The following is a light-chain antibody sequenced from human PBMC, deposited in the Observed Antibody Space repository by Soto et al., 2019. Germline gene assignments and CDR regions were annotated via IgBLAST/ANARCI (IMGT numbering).Light chain of an antibody. CDR2: GAS. CDR3: MQALQSPRT. Sequence: EIVLTQSPGTLSLSPGERATLSCRASQSVSNNYLAWYQQKPGQAPRLLIYGASNRATGIPDRFSGSGSGTDLTLKISRVEAEDVGVYYCMQALQSPRTFGQGTKVDIK. CDR1: QSVSNNY. V-gene: IGKV3-20*01. J-gene: IGKJ1*01.